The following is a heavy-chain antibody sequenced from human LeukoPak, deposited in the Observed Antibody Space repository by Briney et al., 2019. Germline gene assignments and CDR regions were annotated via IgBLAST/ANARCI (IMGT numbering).Heavy chain of an antibody. V-gene: IGHV3-23*01. CDR1: GFTFSSYA. J-gene: IGHJ5*02. Sequence: PGGSLRLSCAASGFTFSSYAMSWVRQAPGKGLEWVSAISGSGGSTYYADSVKGRFTISRDNSKNTPYLQMNSLRAEDTAVYYCANAALKYCSGGSCYFSDRWGQGTLVTVSS. CDR2: ISGSGGST. D-gene: IGHD2-15*01. CDR3: ANAALKYCSGGSCYFSDR.